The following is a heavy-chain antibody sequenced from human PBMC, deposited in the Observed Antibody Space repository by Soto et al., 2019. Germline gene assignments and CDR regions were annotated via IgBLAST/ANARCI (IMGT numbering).Heavy chain of an antibody. D-gene: IGHD4-17*01. J-gene: IGHJ6*02. CDR3: AILTMPTAVTTAFRGGYGLDV. CDR2: FYTTGTT. Sequence: SETLCVTCTVSGGSISSYPWTWIRQPAGKELEWIGRFYTTGTTTYNPSLKSRATISADTSRNQFSLKLTSVTAADTAVYYCAILTMPTAVTTAFRGGYGLDVWGQWPSVT. V-gene: IGHV4-4*07. CDR1: GGSISSYP.